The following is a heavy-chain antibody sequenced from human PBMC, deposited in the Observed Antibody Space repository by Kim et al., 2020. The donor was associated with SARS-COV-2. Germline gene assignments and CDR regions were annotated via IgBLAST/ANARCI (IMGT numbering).Heavy chain of an antibody. D-gene: IGHD6-19*01. CDR1: GFTFSSYG. Sequence: GGSLRLSCAASGFTFSSYGMHWVRQAPGKGLEWVAVIWYDGGNKYYADSVKGRFTISRDNSKNTLYLQMNSLRAEDTAVYYCGKDQAKAVAGTRYYFDYWGQGNMVNVS. V-gene: IGHV3-33*06. J-gene: IGHJ4*02. CDR2: IWYDGGNK. CDR3: GKDQAKAVAGTRYYFDY.